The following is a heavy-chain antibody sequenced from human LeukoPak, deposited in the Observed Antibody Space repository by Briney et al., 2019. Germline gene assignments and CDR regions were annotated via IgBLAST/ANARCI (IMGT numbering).Heavy chain of an antibody. CDR1: GYTFTSYD. CDR3: ARGGSSWLFSGNMDV. CDR2: MNPNSGNT. J-gene: IGHJ6*03. Sequence: ASVRVSCKASGYTFTSYDINWVRRAAGHRREGRRGMNPNSGNTGYAQKFQGRVTMTRNTSISTTYMELSSLRSEDTAVYYCARGGSSWLFSGNMDVWGKGTTVTVSS. V-gene: IGHV1-8*01. D-gene: IGHD6-13*01.